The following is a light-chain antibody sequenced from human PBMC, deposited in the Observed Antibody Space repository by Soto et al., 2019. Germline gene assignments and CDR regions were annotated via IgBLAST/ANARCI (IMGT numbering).Light chain of an antibody. J-gene: IGLJ3*02. CDR1: SSDVGGYNY. CDR2: DVN. Sequence: QSALTQPRSVSGSPGQSVAISCTGTSSDVGGYNYVSWYQQYPGKAPKLMIYDVNKWPSGVPDRFSVSNSGNTASLTISGLQAEDEADYYCSSYAGSNTWAFGGGTKLTVL. CDR3: SSYAGSNTWA. V-gene: IGLV2-11*01.